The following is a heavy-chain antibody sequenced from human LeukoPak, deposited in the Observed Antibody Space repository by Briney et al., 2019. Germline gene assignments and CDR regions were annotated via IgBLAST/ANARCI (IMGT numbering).Heavy chain of an antibody. J-gene: IGHJ4*02. Sequence: GGSLRLSCAASGFTFSSYSMNWVRQAPGKGLEWVSYISSSSSTIYYADSVKGRFTISRDNAKNSLYLQMNSLRAEDTAVYYCARDAVWGYYDSSGYYPLDYWGQGTLVTVSP. D-gene: IGHD3-22*01. V-gene: IGHV3-48*01. CDR2: ISSSSSTI. CDR1: GFTFSSYS. CDR3: ARDAVWGYYDSSGYYPLDY.